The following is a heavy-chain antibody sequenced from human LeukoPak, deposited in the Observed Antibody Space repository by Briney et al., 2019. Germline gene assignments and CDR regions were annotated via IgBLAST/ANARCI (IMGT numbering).Heavy chain of an antibody. Sequence: GGSLRLSCAASGFTFSSSAMSWVRQAPGKGLEWVSGISDSGGSTYYADSVKGRFTISRDNSRNTVYLQMNSLRAEDTAVYYCAKEFVYSGGYYYFDHWGQGILVTVSS. CDR2: ISDSGGST. CDR1: GFTFSSSA. CDR3: AKEFVYSGGYYYFDH. D-gene: IGHD3-22*01. V-gene: IGHV3-23*01. J-gene: IGHJ4*02.